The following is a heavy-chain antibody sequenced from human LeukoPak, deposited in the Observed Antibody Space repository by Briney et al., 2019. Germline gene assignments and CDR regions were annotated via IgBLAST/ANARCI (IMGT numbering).Heavy chain of an antibody. CDR1: GFTFSSYW. Sequence: GGSLRLSCAASGFTFSSYWMSWVRQAPGKGLEWVANIKQDGSEKYYVDSVKGRFTISRDNAKNSLYLQMNSLRAEDTAVYYCARESYSSGWYVVLDYWGQGTLVTVSS. CDR2: IKQDGSEK. CDR3: ARESYSSGWYVVLDY. D-gene: IGHD6-19*01. J-gene: IGHJ4*02. V-gene: IGHV3-7*01.